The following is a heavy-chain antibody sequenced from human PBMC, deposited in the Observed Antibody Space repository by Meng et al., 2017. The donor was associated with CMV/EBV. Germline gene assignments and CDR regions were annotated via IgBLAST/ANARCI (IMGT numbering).Heavy chain of an antibody. J-gene: IGHJ3*02. D-gene: IGHD2-21*01. CDR1: GFTFSSYA. V-gene: IGHV3-30-3*01. CDR3: ARERLLRWGGAFDI. CDR2: ISYDGSNK. Sequence: GESLKISCAASGFTFSSYAMHWVRQAPGKGLEWVAVISYDGSNKYYADSVKGRFTISRDNSKNTPYLQMNSLRAEDTAVYYCARERLLRWGGAFDIWGQGTMVTVSS.